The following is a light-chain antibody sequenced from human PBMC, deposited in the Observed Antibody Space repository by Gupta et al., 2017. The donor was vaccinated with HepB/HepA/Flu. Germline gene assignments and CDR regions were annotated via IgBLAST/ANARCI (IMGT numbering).Light chain of an antibody. CDR1: QSVNSE. CDR2: KAS. CDR3: QQDDFFSE. V-gene: IGKV1-5*03. J-gene: IGKJ5*01. Sequence: DIQMTQSPSTLSASIGDSVTITCRASQSVNSELAWYQQRPGKAPKLLIYKASTLESGVPSRFSGSGSGTEFTLTISNVQPDDFANYYCQQDDFFSEFGQGTRMEIK.